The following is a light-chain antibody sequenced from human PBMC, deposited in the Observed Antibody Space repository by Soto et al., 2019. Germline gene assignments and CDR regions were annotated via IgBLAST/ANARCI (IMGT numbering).Light chain of an antibody. CDR3: QQYGSSPLIT. Sequence: SPGERATLSCRASQSVSSSYLAWYQQKPGQAPRLLIYGASSRATGIPDRFSGSGSGTDFTLTISRLEPEDFAVYYCQQYGSSPLITFGQGTRLAIK. J-gene: IGKJ5*01. CDR1: QSVSSSY. CDR2: GAS. V-gene: IGKV3-20*01.